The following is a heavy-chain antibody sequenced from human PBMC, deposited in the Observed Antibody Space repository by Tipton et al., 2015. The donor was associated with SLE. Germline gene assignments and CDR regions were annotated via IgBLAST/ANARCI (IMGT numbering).Heavy chain of an antibody. CDR3: ARNTWQPL. CDR1: GFTVSSNY. CDR2: ISSSSSYI. Sequence: GSLRLSCAASGFTVSSNYMSWVRQAPGKGLEWVSSISSSSSYIYYADSVKGRFTISTDNAKNSLYLQMNSLRAEDTAVYYCARNTWQPLWGQGTLVTVSS. J-gene: IGHJ4*02. V-gene: IGHV3-21*01. D-gene: IGHD2/OR15-2a*01.